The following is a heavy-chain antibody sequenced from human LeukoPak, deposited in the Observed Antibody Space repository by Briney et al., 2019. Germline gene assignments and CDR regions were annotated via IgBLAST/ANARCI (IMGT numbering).Heavy chain of an antibody. CDR1: GFTFSSYW. CDR3: ASAMIVQLEADAFDI. V-gene: IGHV3-7*01. CDR2: IKQDGSEK. Sequence: GGSLRLSCAASGFTFSSYWMSWVRQAPGKGLEWVANIKQDGSEKYYVDSVKGRLTISRDNAKNSLYLQMNSLRAEDTAVYYCASAMIVQLEADAFDIWGQGTMVTVSS. J-gene: IGHJ3*02. D-gene: IGHD1-1*01.